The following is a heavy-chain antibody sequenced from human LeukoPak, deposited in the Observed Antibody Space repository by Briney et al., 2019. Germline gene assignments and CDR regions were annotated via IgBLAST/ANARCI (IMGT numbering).Heavy chain of an antibody. Sequence: PGGSLRLSCAASGFTFSSYSMNWVRQAPGKGLEWVSSISSSSSYIYYADSVKGRFTISRDNAKNSLCLQMNSLRAEDTAVYYCARDLSYVGYYFDYWGQGTLVTVSS. CDR1: GFTFSSYS. D-gene: IGHD3-16*01. J-gene: IGHJ4*02. V-gene: IGHV3-21*01. CDR3: ARDLSYVGYYFDY. CDR2: ISSSSSYI.